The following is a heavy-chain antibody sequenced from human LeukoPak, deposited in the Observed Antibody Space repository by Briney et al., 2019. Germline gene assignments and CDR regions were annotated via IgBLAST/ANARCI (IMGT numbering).Heavy chain of an antibody. CDR2: IIPIYGTT. CDR1: GGTFGNYA. Sequence: PRASVKVSCKASGGTFGNYAISWVRQAPGHGLEWMGGIIPIYGTTNYAQKFQGRVTITMDESTSSAYMELSSLRSEDTAVYYCARGQRPTDITIFLNPFYYHMDVWGKGTTVTVS. V-gene: IGHV1-69*05. CDR3: ARGQRPTDITIFLNPFYYHMDV. J-gene: IGHJ6*03. D-gene: IGHD3-9*01.